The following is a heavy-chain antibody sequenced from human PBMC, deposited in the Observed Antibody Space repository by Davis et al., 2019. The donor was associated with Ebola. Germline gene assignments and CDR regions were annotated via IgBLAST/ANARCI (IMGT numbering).Heavy chain of an antibody. CDR2: IWYDGSNE. Sequence: PGGSLRLSCAASGFTFSSYGMHWVRQAPGKGLEWVALIWYDGSNENYADSVKGRFTISRDNAKNSLYLQMNSLRAEDTAVYYCARSASSPFMDVWGKGTTVTVSS. CDR1: GFTFSSYG. J-gene: IGHJ6*04. CDR3: ARSASSPFMDV. D-gene: IGHD2-2*01. V-gene: IGHV3-33*01.